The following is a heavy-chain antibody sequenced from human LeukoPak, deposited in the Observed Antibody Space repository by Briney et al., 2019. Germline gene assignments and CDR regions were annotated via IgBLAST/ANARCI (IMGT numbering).Heavy chain of an antibody. CDR1: GGSISSSSYY. D-gene: IGHD3-9*01. CDR3: ARGLNVLRYFDWLSPIGY. CDR2: IYYSGST. J-gene: IGHJ4*02. V-gene: IGHV4-39*07. Sequence: PSETLSLTCTVSGGSISSSSYYWGWIRQPPGKGLEWIGSIYYSGSTYYNPSLKSRVTISVDTSKNQFSLKLSSVTAADTAVYYCARGLNVLRYFDWLSPIGYWGQGTLVTVSS.